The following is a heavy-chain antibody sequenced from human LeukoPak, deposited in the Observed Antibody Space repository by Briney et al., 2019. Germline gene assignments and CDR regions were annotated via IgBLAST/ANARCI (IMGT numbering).Heavy chain of an antibody. CDR2: ISSSSSYI. Sequence: GGALRLSCAASGFTFSSYSMNWVRQAPGKGLEWVSSISSSSSYIYYADSVKGRFTISRDNAKNSLYLQMNSLRAEDTAVYYCARASRNPSAADYWGQGTLVTVSS. CDR3: ARASRNPSAADY. J-gene: IGHJ4*02. D-gene: IGHD6-13*01. V-gene: IGHV3-21*01. CDR1: GFTFSSYS.